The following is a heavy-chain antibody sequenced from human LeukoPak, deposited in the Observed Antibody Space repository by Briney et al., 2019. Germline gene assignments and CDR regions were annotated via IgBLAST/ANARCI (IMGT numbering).Heavy chain of an antibody. CDR1: GYTFTSYY. J-gene: IGHJ4*02. Sequence: ASVKVSCKASGYTFTSYYIHWVRQAPGQGLEWMGIIYPGGGSTSYAQKFQGRVTMTRDRSTSTVYVELSSLRSEDTAVYYCARDNDFDYWGQGTLVTVSS. CDR3: ARDNDFDY. D-gene: IGHD2-8*01. V-gene: IGHV1-46*01. CDR2: IYPGGGST.